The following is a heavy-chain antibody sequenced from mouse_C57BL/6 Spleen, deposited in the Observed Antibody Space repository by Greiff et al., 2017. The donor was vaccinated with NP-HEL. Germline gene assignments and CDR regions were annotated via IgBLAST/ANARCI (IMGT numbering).Heavy chain of an antibody. Sequence: VQLQQSGAELVKPGASVKLSCKASGYTFTSYWMHWVKQRPGQGLEWIGMIHPNSGSTNYNEKFKSKATLTVDKSSSTAYMQLSSLTSEDSAVYYCARSGYGPFDYWGQGTTLTVSS. J-gene: IGHJ2*01. V-gene: IGHV1-64*01. D-gene: IGHD2-10*02. CDR3: ARSGYGPFDY. CDR2: IHPNSGST. CDR1: GYTFTSYW.